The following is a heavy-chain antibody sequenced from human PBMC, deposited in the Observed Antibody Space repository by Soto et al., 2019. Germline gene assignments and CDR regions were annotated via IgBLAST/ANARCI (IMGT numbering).Heavy chain of an antibody. V-gene: IGHV1-18*01. CDR1: GYTFTSYG. J-gene: IGHJ4*02. CDR2: ISAYNGNT. D-gene: IGHD2-15*01. Sequence: QVPLVQSGAEVKKPGASVKVSCKASGYTFTSYGISWVRQAPGQGLEWMGWISAYNGNTNYAQKLQGRVTMTTDTSRRTAYVELRSMGSDDTAVYYCASVMGYCSGGSCYSRLYGDVFDYWGQGTLVTVSS. CDR3: ASVMGYCSGGSCYSRLYGDVFDY.